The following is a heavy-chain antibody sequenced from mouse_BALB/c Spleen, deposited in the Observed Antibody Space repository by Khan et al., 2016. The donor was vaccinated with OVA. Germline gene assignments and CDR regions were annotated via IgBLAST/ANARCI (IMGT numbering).Heavy chain of an antibody. CDR2: ISSGGSF. CDR3: ARAGRWFDY. Sequence: EVQLQESGPGLVKPSQSLSLTCSVTVYSITSAYYWNWIRQFPGNKLEWMGYISSGGSFNYNPSLKNRISITRDTSKNQFFLKLNSVTPEDTATYCCARAGRWFDYWGQGTLVTVSA. J-gene: IGHJ3*01. CDR1: VYSITSAYY. V-gene: IGHV3-6*02. D-gene: IGHD3-3*01.